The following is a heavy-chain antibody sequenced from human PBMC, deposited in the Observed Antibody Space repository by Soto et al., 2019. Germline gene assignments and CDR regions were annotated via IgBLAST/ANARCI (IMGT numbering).Heavy chain of an antibody. V-gene: IGHV3-48*02. J-gene: IGHJ4*02. D-gene: IGHD3-22*01. CDR2: IMSSSTI. CDR1: GFSFSSYS. CDR3: ARYYYDSRGYSFDY. Sequence: EVQLVESGGGLVQPGGSLTLSCAASGFSFSSYSMNWVRQAPGKGLEWVSYIMSSSTIYYADSVNGRFTISRDNAKNSVYLQMNSLRDDDTAVYYCARYYYDSRGYSFDYWGQGTLVTVSS.